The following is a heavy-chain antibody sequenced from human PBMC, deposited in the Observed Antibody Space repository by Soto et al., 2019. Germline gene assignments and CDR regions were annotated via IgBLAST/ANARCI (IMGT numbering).Heavy chain of an antibody. V-gene: IGHV4-59*01. CDR3: ARNSRKHFFSLGHFAN. D-gene: IGHD2-21*01. CDR2: IHYTDIT. Sequence: PSETLSLTCTISGGSISNDYWSWIRQPPGKGLEWIGYIHYTDITNYNPSLKSRVTIATDTSKNQISLKLRSVTAADTAVYYCARNSRKHFFSLGHFANWGQGPQVPVSS. J-gene: IGHJ4*02. CDR1: GGSISNDY.